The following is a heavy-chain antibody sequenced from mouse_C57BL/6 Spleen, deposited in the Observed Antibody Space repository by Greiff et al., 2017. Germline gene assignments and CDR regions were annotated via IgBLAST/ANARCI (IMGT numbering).Heavy chain of an antibody. CDR2: ISYDGSN. J-gene: IGHJ2*01. CDR3: ARDYYGTFDY. V-gene: IGHV3-6*01. CDR1: GYSITSGYY. D-gene: IGHD1-1*01. Sequence: EVQRVESGPGLVKPSQSLSLTCSVTGYSITSGYYWNWIRQFPGNKLEWMGYISYDGSNNYNPSLKSRISITRDTSKNQFFLKLNSVTTEDTATYYCARDYYGTFDYWGQGTTLTVSS.